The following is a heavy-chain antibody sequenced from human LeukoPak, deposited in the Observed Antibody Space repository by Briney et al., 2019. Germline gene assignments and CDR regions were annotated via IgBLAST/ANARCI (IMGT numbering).Heavy chain of an antibody. Sequence: GGSLRLSCAASGFTFSSYEMNWVRQAPGKGLEWVSYISSSGSTIYYADSVKGRFTISRDNAKNSLYLQMNSLRAEDTAVYYCARLSYVWGSYRTPYAFDIWGQGTMVTVSS. CDR3: ARLSYVWGSYRTPYAFDI. D-gene: IGHD3-16*02. CDR1: GFTFSSYE. V-gene: IGHV3-48*03. CDR2: ISSSGSTI. J-gene: IGHJ3*02.